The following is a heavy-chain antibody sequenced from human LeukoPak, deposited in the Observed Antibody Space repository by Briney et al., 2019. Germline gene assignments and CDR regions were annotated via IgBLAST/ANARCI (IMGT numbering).Heavy chain of an antibody. Sequence: GGSLRLSCAASGFTFSSYGMHWVRHAPGKGLEWVAVISYDGSNKYYADSVKGRFTISRDNSKNTLYLQMNSLRAEDTAVYYCAKEGRGSGWYRGYDYYGMDVWGQGTTVTVSS. V-gene: IGHV3-30*18. CDR2: ISYDGSNK. CDR1: GFTFSSYG. D-gene: IGHD6-19*01. CDR3: AKEGRGSGWYRGYDYYGMDV. J-gene: IGHJ6*02.